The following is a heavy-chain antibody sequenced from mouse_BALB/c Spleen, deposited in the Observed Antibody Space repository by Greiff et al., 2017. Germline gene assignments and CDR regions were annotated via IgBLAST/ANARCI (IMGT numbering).Heavy chain of an antibody. V-gene: IGHV2-9*02. D-gene: IGHD2-4*01. CDR2: IWAGGST. CDR3: ARAYYDYDVGSYYAMDY. CDR1: GFSLTSYG. J-gene: IGHJ4*01. Sequence: VKLVASGPGLVAPSQSLSITCTVSGFSLTSYGVHWVRQPPGKGLEWLGVIWAGGSTNYNSALMSRLSISKDNSKSQVFLKMNSLQTDDTAMYYCARAYYDYDVGSYYAMDYWGQGTSVTVSS.